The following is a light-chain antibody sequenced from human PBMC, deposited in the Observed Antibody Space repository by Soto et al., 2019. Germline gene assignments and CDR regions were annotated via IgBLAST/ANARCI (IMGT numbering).Light chain of an antibody. Sequence: QSALTQPPSASGSPGQSVTISCTGTSSDVGGYNYVSWYQQHPGKAPKLMFYAVSKRPSGVTDRCSGSKSGNTASLTVSGLQAEDEADYYCSLYAGSNNLVFGGGTKLTVL. CDR2: AVS. CDR1: SSDVGGYNY. CDR3: SLYAGSNNLV. J-gene: IGLJ2*01. V-gene: IGLV2-8*01.